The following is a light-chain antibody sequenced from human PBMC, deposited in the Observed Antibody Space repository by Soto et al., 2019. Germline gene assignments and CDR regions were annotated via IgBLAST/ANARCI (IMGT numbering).Light chain of an antibody. CDR3: RTWGTGIQV. V-gene: IGLV4-69*01. J-gene: IGLJ2*01. Sequence: QPVLTQSPSASASLGASVKLTCTLSSGHSSYAIAWHQQQPGKGPRYLMKVNSDGSHNKGDGIPDRFSGSSSGAERSLTISSLQSEDEADYYCRTWGTGIQVFGGGTKVTVL. CDR1: SGHSSYA. CDR2: VNSDGSH.